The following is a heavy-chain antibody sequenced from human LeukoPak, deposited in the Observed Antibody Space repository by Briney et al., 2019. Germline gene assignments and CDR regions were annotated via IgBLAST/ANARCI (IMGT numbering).Heavy chain of an antibody. Sequence: GVSVKVSCNASGYTVTGYYMHWLRQAPGQGLEWMGWINPNSGGTNYAQKFQGRVTMTRDTSISTAYMELSRLRSDDTAVYYCARTRASRYGMDVWGQGTTVTVSS. CDR3: ARTRASRYGMDV. D-gene: IGHD2-2*01. J-gene: IGHJ6*02. V-gene: IGHV1-2*02. CDR1: GYTVTGYY. CDR2: INPNSGGT.